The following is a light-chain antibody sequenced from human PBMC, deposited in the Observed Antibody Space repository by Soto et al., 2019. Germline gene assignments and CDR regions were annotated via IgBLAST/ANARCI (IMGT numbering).Light chain of an antibody. J-gene: IGKJ5*01. Sequence: EIVLTQSPGTLSLSPGERATLSCRASQSVSSSYLAWYQQKPGQAPRLLIYGASSRATGIPDRFSGSGSGTDFTLTISRLEPEDFAVYYCQQYGSSLHPFGQGTRLEIK. CDR3: QQYGSSLHP. CDR1: QSVSSSY. V-gene: IGKV3-20*01. CDR2: GAS.